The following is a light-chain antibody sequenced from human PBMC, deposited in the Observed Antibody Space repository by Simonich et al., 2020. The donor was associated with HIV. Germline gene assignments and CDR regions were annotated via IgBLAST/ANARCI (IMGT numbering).Light chain of an antibody. V-gene: IGKV3-15*01. CDR2: GAS. CDR3: QQYNNWPLF. J-gene: IGKJ2*01. Sequence: EIVMMQSPATLSVSPGKRATLSCRASQSVSSNLACYQQKPCQAPRLLIYGASTRATGIPARFSGSGSGTAFTLTITSMQAEDFAVYYCQQYNNWPLFFGQGTKVEIK. CDR1: QSVSSN.